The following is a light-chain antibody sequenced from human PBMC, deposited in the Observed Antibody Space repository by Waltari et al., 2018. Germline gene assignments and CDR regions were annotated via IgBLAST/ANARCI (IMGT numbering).Light chain of an antibody. CDR3: QQYYNAPVT. J-gene: IGKJ4*01. CDR2: WSS. Sequence: DIVMTHSPESLAVSLGERATINFTSSQSVLKTSTNKNYLAWYQHRPGQPPKLLFYWSSTRESGVPDRFSSSGSGTDFTLTISSLQAEDVAVYYCQQYYNAPVTFGGGTKMEI. CDR1: QSVLKTSTNKNY. V-gene: IGKV4-1*01.